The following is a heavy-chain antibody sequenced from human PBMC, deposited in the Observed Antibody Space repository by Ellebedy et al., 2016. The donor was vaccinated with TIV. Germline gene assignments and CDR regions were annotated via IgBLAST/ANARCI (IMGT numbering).Heavy chain of an antibody. Sequence: GESLKISXEASGFTLSDHYMDWVRQAPGKGLEWVGRTRNKANSYTTEYAASVKGRFTISRDDSKNSLYLQMNSLKTEDTAVYYCARGQTQAGAFYYYGMDVWGQGTTVTVSS. V-gene: IGHV3-72*01. CDR1: GFTLSDHY. CDR2: TRNKANSYTT. D-gene: IGHD3-10*01. CDR3: ARGQTQAGAFYYYGMDV. J-gene: IGHJ6*02.